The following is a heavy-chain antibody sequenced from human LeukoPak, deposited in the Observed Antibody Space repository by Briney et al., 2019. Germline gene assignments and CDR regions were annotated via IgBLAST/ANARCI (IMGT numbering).Heavy chain of an antibody. CDR1: GFTFSTYS. J-gene: IGHJ6*02. D-gene: IGHD6-13*01. CDR3: ARDIAAVGPNYYYYGMDV. V-gene: IGHV3-21*01. CDR2: ISPDSNYK. Sequence: GGSLRLSCAASGFTFSTYSMNWLRLAPGKGLEWVSSISPDSNYKYYVDSVKGRFTISRDNAKSSLYLQMNSLRAEDTAVYYCARDIAAVGPNYYYYGMDVWGQGTTVTVSS.